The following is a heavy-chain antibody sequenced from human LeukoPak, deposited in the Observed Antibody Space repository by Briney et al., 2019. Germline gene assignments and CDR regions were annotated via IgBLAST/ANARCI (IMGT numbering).Heavy chain of an antibody. V-gene: IGHV3-30*02. CDR2: IRYDGSDK. CDR3: ARVVDNLDY. Sequence: PGGSLRLSCAASGFTFTSYGMHWVRQAPGKGLEWVAFIRYDGSDKYYADSVKGRFTISGDNSKNTLYPQMNSLRAEDTATYYCARVVDNLDYWGQGTLVTVSS. D-gene: IGHD2-15*01. CDR1: GFTFTSYG. J-gene: IGHJ4*02.